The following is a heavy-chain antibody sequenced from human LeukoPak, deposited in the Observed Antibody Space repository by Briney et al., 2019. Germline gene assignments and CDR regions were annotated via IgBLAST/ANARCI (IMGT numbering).Heavy chain of an antibody. D-gene: IGHD1-26*01. V-gene: IGHV1-69-2*01. CDR3: TMGATTAFSFDY. CDR2: VDPEDGET. J-gene: IGHJ4*02. Sequence: ASVKVSCKVSGYTFTDYYMHWVQQAPGKGLDWMGLVDPEDGETICAEKFQGRVTITADTSTDTAYMELSSLRSEDTAVFDCTMGATTAFSFDYWGQGTLVTVSS. CDR1: GYTFTDYY.